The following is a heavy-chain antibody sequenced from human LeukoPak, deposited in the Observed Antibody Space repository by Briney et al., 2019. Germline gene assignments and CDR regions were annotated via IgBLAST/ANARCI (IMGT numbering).Heavy chain of an antibody. CDR3: ARGYNWGSPTRNFYYLDV. J-gene: IGHJ6*03. D-gene: IGHD7-27*01. CDR1: GYSISSGYY. Sequence: TSETLSLTCAVSGYSISSGYYWGWIRQPPGKGLEWIGSIYHSGSTYYNPSLKSRVTMSVDTSKNQFSLKLRSVTAADTAVYYCARGYNWGSPTRNFYYLDVWGKGTTVTVSS. CDR2: IYHSGST. V-gene: IGHV4-38-2*01.